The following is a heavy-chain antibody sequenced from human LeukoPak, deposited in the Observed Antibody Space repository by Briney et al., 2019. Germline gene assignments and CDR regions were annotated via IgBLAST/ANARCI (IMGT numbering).Heavy chain of an antibody. D-gene: IGHD2-21*01. Sequence: GGSRRLSCEGSGFTFSSYWMYWVRQAPGKGLVWVSRINSDGSSTTYADSVKGRFTISRDNAKNTVYLQMNSLRVEDTAVYYCTKFIGSPHCGGPNCPSDYWGQGTLVTVSS. CDR3: TKFIGSPHCGGPNCPSDY. V-gene: IGHV3-74*01. J-gene: IGHJ4*02. CDR1: GFTFSSYW. CDR2: INSDGSST.